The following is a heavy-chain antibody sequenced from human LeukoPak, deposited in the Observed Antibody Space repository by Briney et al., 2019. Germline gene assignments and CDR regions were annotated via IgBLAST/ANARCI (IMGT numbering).Heavy chain of an antibody. CDR1: GGSFSGYY. CDR2: INHSGST. J-gene: IGHJ4*02. V-gene: IGHV4-34*01. D-gene: IGHD3-22*01. Sequence: SETLSLTCAVYGGSFSGYYWSWIRQPPGKGLEWIGEINHSGSTNYNPSLKSRVTISVDTSKNQFSLKLSSVTAADTAVYYCARGRTYYYDSSGSRIQKDYWGQGTLVTVSS. CDR3: ARGRTYYYDSSGSRIQKDY.